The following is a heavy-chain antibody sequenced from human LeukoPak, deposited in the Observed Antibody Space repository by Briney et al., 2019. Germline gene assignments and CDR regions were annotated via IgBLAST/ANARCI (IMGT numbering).Heavy chain of an antibody. D-gene: IGHD6-19*01. CDR3: ARGRYSSGWSISYYFDY. CDR2: INHSGST. V-gene: IGHV4-34*01. Sequence: SETLSLTCAVYGGSFSGYYWSWIRQPPGKGLEWIGEINHSGSTNYNPSLKSRATISVDTSKNQFSLKLSSVTAADTAVYYCARGRYSSGWSISYYFDYWGQGTLVTVSS. CDR1: GGSFSGYY. J-gene: IGHJ4*02.